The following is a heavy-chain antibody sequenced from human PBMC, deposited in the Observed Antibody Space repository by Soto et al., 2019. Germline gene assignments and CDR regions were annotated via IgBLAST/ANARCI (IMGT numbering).Heavy chain of an antibody. Sequence: EVQLVESGGGLVQPGGSLILSCTASGFIFTDSVIHWVRQASGKGLEWVGRIRSRTNTYATVYAASVKGRFTISRDDSQNKAYLQMDSLNTEDTAVYYCTTPVSDTNYYAMDVWGQGTTVTVSS. CDR1: GFIFTDSV. V-gene: IGHV3-73*02. CDR2: IRSRTNTYAT. CDR3: TTPVSDTNYYAMDV. J-gene: IGHJ6*02.